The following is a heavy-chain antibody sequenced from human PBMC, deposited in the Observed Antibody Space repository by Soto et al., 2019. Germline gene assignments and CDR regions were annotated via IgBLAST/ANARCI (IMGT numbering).Heavy chain of an antibody. J-gene: IGHJ4*02. CDR3: ARRYGSAIDY. D-gene: IGHD1-26*01. Sequence: ASETLSLTCTVSGGTISSWYWSWIRRPPGKGLEWIGYIYYSGSTNCNPSLKSRVTISVDTSKNQFSLKLSSVTAADTAVYYCARRYGSAIDYWGQGTLVTVSS. CDR1: GGTISSWY. CDR2: IYYSGST. V-gene: IGHV4-59*08.